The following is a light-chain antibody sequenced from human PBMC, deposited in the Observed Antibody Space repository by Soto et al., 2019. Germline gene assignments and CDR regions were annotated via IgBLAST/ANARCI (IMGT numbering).Light chain of an antibody. V-gene: IGLV1-40*01. CDR1: SSNIGAEYD. CDR2: GDN. J-gene: IGLJ1*01. CDR3: QSYDSSLTTFV. Sequence: QSALTQPPSVSGAPGQRVAISCTGSSSNIGAEYDVHWYQQLPGTAPKRLIYGDNNRPSGVPDRFSGSKSGTSASLAIPGLQPEDEADYYCQSYDSSLTTFVFGTGTKVTVL.